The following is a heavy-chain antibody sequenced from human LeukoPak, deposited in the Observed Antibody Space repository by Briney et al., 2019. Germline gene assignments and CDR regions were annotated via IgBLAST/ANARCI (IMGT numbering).Heavy chain of an antibody. Sequence: AGGSLRLSCAASGFTFSSYAMSWVRQAPGKGLEWVANIKQDGSEKYYVDSVKGRFTISRDNAKNSLYLQMNSLRAEDTAVYYCARDGDYSYFGDYWGQGTLVTVSS. CDR2: IKQDGSEK. J-gene: IGHJ4*02. V-gene: IGHV3-7*01. D-gene: IGHD4-17*01. CDR3: ARDGDYSYFGDY. CDR1: GFTFSSYA.